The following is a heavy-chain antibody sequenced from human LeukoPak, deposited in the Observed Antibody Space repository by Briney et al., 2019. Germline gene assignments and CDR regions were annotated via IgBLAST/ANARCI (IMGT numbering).Heavy chain of an antibody. CDR1: GGSFSGYY. Sequence: SETLSLTCAVYGGSFSGYYWSWIRQPPGKGLEWIGEINHSGSTNYNPSLKSRVTISVDTSKNQFSQKLSSVTAADTAVYYCARRYMAGPYFDYWGQGTLVTVSS. D-gene: IGHD6-19*01. CDR3: ARRYMAGPYFDY. V-gene: IGHV4-34*01. CDR2: INHSGST. J-gene: IGHJ4*02.